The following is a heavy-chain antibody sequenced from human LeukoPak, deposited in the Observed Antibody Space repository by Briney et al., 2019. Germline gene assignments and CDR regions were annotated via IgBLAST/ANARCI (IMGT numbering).Heavy chain of an antibody. D-gene: IGHD3-22*01. J-gene: IGHJ4*02. CDR2: IYYTGRT. CDR1: GGSISSYY. CDR3: ARFSEYYHSSVQYQDY. Sequence: SETLSLTCTVSGGSISSYYWSWIRQPPGQGLESLGYIYYTGRTNYNPSLKSLVTMSVDTSRNQFFLRLSSVTAADTAVYYCARFSEYYHSSVQYQDYWGQGTLVSVSS. V-gene: IGHV4-59*01.